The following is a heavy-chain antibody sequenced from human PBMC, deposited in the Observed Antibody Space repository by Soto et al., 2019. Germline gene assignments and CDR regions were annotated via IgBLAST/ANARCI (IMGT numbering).Heavy chain of an antibody. CDR2: IYHSGTT. D-gene: IGHD3-10*01. Sequence: QVQLQESGPGLVKPSGTLSLTCAVAGGSISDNWWSWVRQAPGKGLEWIGEIYHSGTTYYNPSLKGRVLIPGDKAGSQISLDLGPVAAAGPAVFLWSGPCAGAWTGGFDYWGQGALVAVSS. V-gene: IGHV4-4*02. CDR3: SGPCAGAWTGGFDY. J-gene: IGHJ4*02. CDR1: GGSISDNW.